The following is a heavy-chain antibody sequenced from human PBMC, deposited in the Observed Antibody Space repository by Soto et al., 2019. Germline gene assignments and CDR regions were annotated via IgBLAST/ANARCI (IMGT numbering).Heavy chain of an antibody. J-gene: IGHJ2*01. CDR2: IYHSGST. D-gene: IGHD3-10*02. CDR3: ASDVRGHRSLVYWYFDL. CDR1: GGSISSGGHS. Sequence: QLQLQESGSGLVKPSQTLSLTCAVSGGSISSGGHSWSWIRQPPGKGLEWIGYIYHSGSTYYNPSLKSRVNTSVDGSKYQFSRKLCSVTAADTAVYYCASDVRGHRSLVYWYFDLSGRGTLVTVSS. V-gene: IGHV4-30-2*01.